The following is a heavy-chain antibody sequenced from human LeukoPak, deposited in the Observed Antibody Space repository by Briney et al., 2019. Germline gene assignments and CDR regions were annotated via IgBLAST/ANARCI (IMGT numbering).Heavy chain of an antibody. CDR3: ARDQRAAAGLFDY. CDR2: IYYSGST. D-gene: IGHD6-13*01. V-gene: IGHV4-39*07. CDR1: GGSISSSSYY. Sequence: SETLFLTCTVSGGSISSSSYYWGWIRQPPGKGLEWIGSIYYSGSTYYNPSLKSRVTISVDKSKNQSSLKLSSVTAADTAVYYCARDQRAAAGLFDYWGQGTLVTVSS. J-gene: IGHJ4*02.